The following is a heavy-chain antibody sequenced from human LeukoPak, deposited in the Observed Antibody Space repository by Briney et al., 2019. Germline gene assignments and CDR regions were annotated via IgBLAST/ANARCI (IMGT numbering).Heavy chain of an antibody. D-gene: IGHD1-26*01. CDR3: VKESPYGSPRFYYFDD. V-gene: IGHV3-23*01. Sequence: SGGPLRLSCAASGFTFSNYAMSWVRQAPGKGPEWVSAISGSDGRTFYADSVKGRSTISRDNFRNTLYLQMNSLRPEDTAVYYCVKESPYGSPRFYYFDDWGQGTLVTVSS. J-gene: IGHJ4*02. CDR2: ISGSDGRT. CDR1: GFTFSNYA.